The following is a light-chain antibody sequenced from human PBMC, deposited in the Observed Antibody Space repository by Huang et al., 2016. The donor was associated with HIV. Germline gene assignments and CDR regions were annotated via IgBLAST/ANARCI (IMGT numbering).Light chain of an antibody. J-gene: IGKJ2*01. CDR2: GAS. CDR1: QSVKNN. CDR3: QQYNDWPPT. V-gene: IGKV3-15*01. Sequence: IVMTQSPATLSVSHGERATLSCRASQSVKNNLAWYYQSPCQAPRLRIYGASTRATGVPARFSGSGSGTEFTLTINSLTSEEFIIYYCQQYNDWPPTFGQGTKLEIK.